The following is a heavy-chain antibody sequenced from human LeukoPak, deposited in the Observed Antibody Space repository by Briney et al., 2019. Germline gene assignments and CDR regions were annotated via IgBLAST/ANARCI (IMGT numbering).Heavy chain of an antibody. CDR1: GFTFSSYW. CDR3: AREINSSGWVQNWYFDL. D-gene: IGHD6-19*01. Sequence: PGGSLRLSCAASGFTFSSYWMSWVRQAPGKGLEWVANIKQDGSEKYYVDSVKGRFTISRDNAKNSLYLQMNSLRAEDTAVYYCAREINSSGWVQNWYFDLWGRGTLVTVSS. J-gene: IGHJ2*01. V-gene: IGHV3-7*01. CDR2: IKQDGSEK.